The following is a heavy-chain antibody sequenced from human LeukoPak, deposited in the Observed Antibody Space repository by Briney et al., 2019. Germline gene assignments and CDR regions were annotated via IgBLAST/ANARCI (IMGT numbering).Heavy chain of an antibody. CDR3: ARPNITSYYDSRGSDAFDV. Sequence: GESLKISCKGSGYIFSTYWIAWVRQVPGKGLEWMGIIYPGDSDTRYSPSFQGQVTISAEKSVSTAYLHWSSLKASDTAIYYCARPNITSYYDSRGSDAFDVWGQGTMVTVSS. V-gene: IGHV5-51*01. D-gene: IGHD3-22*01. J-gene: IGHJ3*01. CDR2: IYPGDSDT. CDR1: GYIFSTYW.